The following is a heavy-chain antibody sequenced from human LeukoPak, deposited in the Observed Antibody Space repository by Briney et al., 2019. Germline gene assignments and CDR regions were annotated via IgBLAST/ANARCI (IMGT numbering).Heavy chain of an antibody. V-gene: IGHV4-4*07. CDR2: IYTSGST. D-gene: IGHD6-19*01. CDR1: GGSISSYY. Sequence: SETLSLTCTVSGGSISSYYWSWIRQPAGKRLEWIGRIYTSGSTNYNPSLKSRVTMSVDTSKNKLSLKLSSVTAADTAVYYCARMYSSGWYVSFDRGQGTLVTVSS. CDR3: ARMYSSGWYVSFD. J-gene: IGHJ4*02.